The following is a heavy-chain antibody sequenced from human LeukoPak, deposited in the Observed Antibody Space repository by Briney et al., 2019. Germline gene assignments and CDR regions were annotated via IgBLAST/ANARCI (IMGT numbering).Heavy chain of an antibody. Sequence: ASVKVSCKASGYTFTSYGIIWVRQAPGQGLEWMGWINTYNGNTNSAQKLQGRVTMTTDTSTSTVYMELRSLRSDDTAVYYCARGRHSPYDYGDYGWFDPWGQGTLVTVSS. D-gene: IGHD4-17*01. V-gene: IGHV1-18*01. CDR1: GYTFTSYG. CDR2: INTYNGNT. J-gene: IGHJ5*02. CDR3: ARGRHSPYDYGDYGWFDP.